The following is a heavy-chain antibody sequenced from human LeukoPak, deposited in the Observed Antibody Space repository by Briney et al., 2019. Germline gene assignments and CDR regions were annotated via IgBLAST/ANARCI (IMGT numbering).Heavy chain of an antibody. V-gene: IGHV4-59*01. D-gene: IGHD3-3*01. CDR2: IYYSGST. Sequence: KPSETLSLTCTVSGGSISSYYWSWIRQPPGKGLEWIGYIYYSGSTNYNPSLKSRVTISVDTSKNQFSLKLSSVTAADTAVYYCARVTYYDFWSGNFDYWGQGTLVTVSS. J-gene: IGHJ4*02. CDR3: ARVTYYDFWSGNFDY. CDR1: GGSISSYY.